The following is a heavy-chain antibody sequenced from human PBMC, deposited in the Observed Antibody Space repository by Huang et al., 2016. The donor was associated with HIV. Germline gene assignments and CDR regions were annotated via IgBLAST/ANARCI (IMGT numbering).Heavy chain of an antibody. Sequence: QLQLQESGPGLVKPSDTLSLNCTISGGSIKSRNYYWGWVLQAPGKGLEWIGAIYYSGSPYYNPSLRSRVSRSVDTSKNQVTLKVNAVIAADTAVYYCARRQGSGYYFYFDYWGRGIPVTVSA. CDR1: GGSIKSRNYY. V-gene: IGHV4-39*01. D-gene: IGHD3-22*01. J-gene: IGHJ4*02. CDR2: IYYSGSP. CDR3: ARRQGSGYYFYFDY.